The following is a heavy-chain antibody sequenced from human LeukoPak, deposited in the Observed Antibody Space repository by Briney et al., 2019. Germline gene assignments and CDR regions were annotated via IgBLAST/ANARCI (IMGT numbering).Heavy chain of an antibody. V-gene: IGHV1-69*06. Sequence: SVKVSCKASGGTFSSYAISWVRQAPGQGLEWMGGIIPIFGTANYAQKFQGRVTITADKSTSTAYMELSSLRSEDTAVYYCARGGFGYFDSGEDWGQGTLVTVSS. CDR2: IIPIFGTA. CDR3: ARGGFGYFDSGED. D-gene: IGHD3-22*01. J-gene: IGHJ4*02. CDR1: GGTFSSYA.